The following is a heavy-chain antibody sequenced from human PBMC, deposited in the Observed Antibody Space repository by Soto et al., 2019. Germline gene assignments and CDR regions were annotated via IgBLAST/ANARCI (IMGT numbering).Heavy chain of an antibody. CDR1: VFSFSSYG. Sequence: EVQLLESGGGLVQPGGSLRLSCAASVFSFSSYGMSWVRQAPGKGLEWVSGISGFGDSTYYADSVKGRFTISRDNSENTLYLQMNSLRAEDTAVYFCAKDAVVVVPAVIRNWFDPWGQGTQVTVSS. J-gene: IGHJ5*02. V-gene: IGHV3-23*01. D-gene: IGHD2-2*01. CDR2: ISGFGDST. CDR3: AKDAVVVVPAVIRNWFDP.